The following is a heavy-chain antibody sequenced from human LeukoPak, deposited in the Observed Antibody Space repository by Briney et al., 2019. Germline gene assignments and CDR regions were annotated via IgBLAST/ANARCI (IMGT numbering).Heavy chain of an antibody. Sequence: GGSLRLSCAASGFTFSSYWMSWVRQAPGKGLEWVANIKQDGSEKYYVDSVRGRFTISRDNAKNSLYLQVNSLRAEDTAVYYCARDDLTGTGDYWGQGTLVTVSS. CDR3: ARDDLTGTGDY. V-gene: IGHV3-7*03. CDR2: IKQDGSEK. D-gene: IGHD1-7*01. J-gene: IGHJ4*02. CDR1: GFTFSSYW.